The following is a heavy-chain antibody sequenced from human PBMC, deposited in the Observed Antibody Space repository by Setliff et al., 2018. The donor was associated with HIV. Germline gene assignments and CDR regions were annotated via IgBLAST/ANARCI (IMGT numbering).Heavy chain of an antibody. CDR3: ARHKWGGSGSYYNNLRAPDAFGI. D-gene: IGHD3-10*01. CDR2: IFHTGST. Sequence: PSETLSLTCSVFGASISGSDYYWGWIRQLPEKGLEWIGEIFHTGSTYYNPSLKSRVTISVDTSKNQFSLKLSSVTAADTAVYYCARHKWGGSGSYYNNLRAPDAFGIWGQGAMVTVSS. V-gene: IGHV4-39*01. J-gene: IGHJ3*02. CDR1: GASISGSDYY.